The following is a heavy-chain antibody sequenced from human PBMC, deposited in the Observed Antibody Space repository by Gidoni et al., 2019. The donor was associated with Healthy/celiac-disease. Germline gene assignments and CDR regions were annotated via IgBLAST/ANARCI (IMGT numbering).Heavy chain of an antibody. Sequence: QVQLVQSGAEVQKPGSSVKVSCKASGATFSSYAISWVRQALGQGLEWLGGSIHIFGTANDAQKFQGRGTITADESTSKAYMELISLRAEDTAVYYWARDNWNDRHFDYWGQGTLVTVSS. V-gene: IGHV1-69*01. CDR1: GATFSSYA. CDR2: SIHIFGTA. J-gene: IGHJ4*02. CDR3: ARDNWNDRHFDY. D-gene: IGHD1-20*01.